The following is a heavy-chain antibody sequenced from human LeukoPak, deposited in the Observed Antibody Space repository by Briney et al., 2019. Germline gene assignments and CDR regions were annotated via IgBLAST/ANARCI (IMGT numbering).Heavy chain of an antibody. Sequence: PSQTLSLTCTVSGGSISSGGYYWSWIRQHPGKGLEWIGYIYYSGSTYYNPSLKSRVTISVDTSKNQFSLKLSSVTAADTAVYYCARVGSSWYMWFDPWGQGTLVTVSS. D-gene: IGHD6-13*01. V-gene: IGHV4-31*03. CDR2: IYYSGST. CDR3: ARVGSSWYMWFDP. J-gene: IGHJ5*02. CDR1: GGSISSGGYY.